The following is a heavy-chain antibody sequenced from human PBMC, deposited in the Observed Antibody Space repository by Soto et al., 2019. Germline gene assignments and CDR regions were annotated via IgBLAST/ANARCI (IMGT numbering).Heavy chain of an antibody. D-gene: IGHD5-18*01. CDR2: ISYDGSNK. CDR1: GFTFSSYG. J-gene: IGHJ6*02. Sequence: PGGSLRHSCAASGFTFSSYGMHWVRQAPGKGLEWVAVISYDGSNKYYADSVKGRFTISRDNSKNTLYLQMNSLRAEDTAVYYCAKEIGHTAMVTSLMNPDSSYYGMYVWGQGTTVTVS. V-gene: IGHV3-30*18. CDR3: AKEIGHTAMVTSLMNPDSSYYGMYV.